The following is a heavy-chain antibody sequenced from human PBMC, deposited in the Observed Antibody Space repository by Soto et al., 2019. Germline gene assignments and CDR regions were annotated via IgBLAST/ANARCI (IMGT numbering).Heavy chain of an antibody. CDR1: GFTFSSYA. D-gene: IGHD3-16*02. Sequence: GGSLRLSCAASGFTFSSYAMHWVRQAPGKGLEWVAVISYDGSNKYYADSVKGRFTISRDNSKNTLYLQMNSLRAEDTAVYYCARDLYDYVWGSYRQDYYYYGMDVWGQGTTVTVSS. CDR2: ISYDGSNK. CDR3: ARDLYDYVWGSYRQDYYYYGMDV. V-gene: IGHV3-30-3*01. J-gene: IGHJ6*02.